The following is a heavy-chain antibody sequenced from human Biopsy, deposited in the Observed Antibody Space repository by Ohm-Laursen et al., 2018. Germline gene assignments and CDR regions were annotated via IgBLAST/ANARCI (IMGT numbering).Heavy chain of an antibody. D-gene: IGHD3-16*01. CDR1: RDSISNYY. Sequence: SETLSLTWTVSRDSISNYYWTWIRQSPGKGLEWTGYIYYTGSTNYNPSVKSRVTISVDTSKNLFSLKLNSVTAADTAVYFCARDSRGGHLNTTLITGKNLDSWGQGILVTVSS. J-gene: IGHJ4*02. CDR3: ARDSRGGHLNTTLITGKNLDS. CDR2: IYYTGST. V-gene: IGHV4-59*01.